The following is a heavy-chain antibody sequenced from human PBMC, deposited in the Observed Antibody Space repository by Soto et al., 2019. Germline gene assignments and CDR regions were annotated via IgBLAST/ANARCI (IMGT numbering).Heavy chain of an antibody. J-gene: IGHJ5*02. CDR2: INHSGST. Sequence: PSETLSLTCAVYGGSFSGYYWSWIRQPPGKGLEWIGEINHSGSTNYNPSLKSRVTISVDTPKNQFSLKLSSVTAADTAVYYCARARGQWLVRGNWFDPWGQGTLVTVSS. CDR1: GGSFSGYY. CDR3: ARARGQWLVRGNWFDP. D-gene: IGHD6-19*01. V-gene: IGHV4-34*01.